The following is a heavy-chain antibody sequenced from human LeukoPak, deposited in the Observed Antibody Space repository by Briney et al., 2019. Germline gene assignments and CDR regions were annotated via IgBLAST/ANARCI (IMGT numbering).Heavy chain of an antibody. V-gene: IGHV4-38-2*02. CDR2: IYHSGST. D-gene: IGHD2-2*01. Sequence: PSETLTLTCTVSGYSISSGYYWGWIRQPPGKGLEWIGSIYHSGSTYYNPSLKSRVTISVDTSKNQFSLKLSSVTAADTAVYYCAGVWKAAALKRNYYYYYYMDVWGKGTTVTVSS. CDR1: GYSISSGYY. J-gene: IGHJ6*03. CDR3: AGVWKAAALKRNYYYYYYMDV.